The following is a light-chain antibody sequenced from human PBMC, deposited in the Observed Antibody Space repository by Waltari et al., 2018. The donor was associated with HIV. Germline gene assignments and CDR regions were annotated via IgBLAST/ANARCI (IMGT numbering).Light chain of an antibody. Sequence: QSVLTQPPSVSGAPGRRVTISCSGTSSSIRSRTVPWYQQIPGTAPRLGIYREDQRPSGGPDRFSGSKAGTSGSLAISGRQSEDEADYYCATRGDSLGDVLFGVGTRLTVL. CDR1: SSSIRSRT. V-gene: IGLV1-44*01. J-gene: IGLJ3*02. CDR2: RED. CDR3: ATRGDSLGDVL.